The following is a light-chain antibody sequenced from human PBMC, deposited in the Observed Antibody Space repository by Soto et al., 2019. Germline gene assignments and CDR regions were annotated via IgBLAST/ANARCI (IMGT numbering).Light chain of an antibody. CDR3: QQYTGPPTT. J-gene: IGKJ5*01. CDR1: QSVSTNY. V-gene: IGKV3-20*01. Sequence: EIVLTQSPGTLSLSPGERATLSCRASQSVSTNYLAWYQQKPGQAPRLLIYDASNRATGIPARFSGSGSGTEFTLTISSLQSEDFAAYYCQQYTGPPTTFGQGTRLEIK. CDR2: DAS.